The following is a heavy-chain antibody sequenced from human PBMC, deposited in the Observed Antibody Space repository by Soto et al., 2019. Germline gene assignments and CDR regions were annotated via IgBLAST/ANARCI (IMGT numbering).Heavy chain of an antibody. CDR1: GGSFSCYY. CDR3: ARGPGDFWSGYYSGGYYYYGMDV. D-gene: IGHD3-3*01. Sequence: QVQLQQWGAGLLKPSETLSLTCAVYGGSFSCYYWSWIRQPPGKGLEWIGEINHSGSTNYNPSLKSRVTISVDTSKNQFSLTLSSVTAADTAVYYCARGPGDFWSGYYSGGYYYYGMDVWGQGTTVTVSS. CDR2: INHSGST. V-gene: IGHV4-34*01. J-gene: IGHJ6*02.